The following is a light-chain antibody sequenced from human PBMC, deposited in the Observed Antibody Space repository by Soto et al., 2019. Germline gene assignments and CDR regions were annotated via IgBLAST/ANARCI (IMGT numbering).Light chain of an antibody. CDR3: QQYGGSPRT. J-gene: IGKJ1*01. Sequence: VLPQFPDNLSSSPAETASLSWRASPSLRSNSLAWYHQKSGRAPRLLFHGASSRATGIPDRFSGSGSGTDFTLTICRREPEDFAVYYCQQYGGSPRTFGQGTKVDIK. CDR2: GAS. CDR1: PSLRSNS. V-gene: IGKV3-20*01.